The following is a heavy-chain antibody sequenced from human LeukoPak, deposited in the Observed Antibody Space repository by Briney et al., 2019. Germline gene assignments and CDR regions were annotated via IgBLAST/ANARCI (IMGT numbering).Heavy chain of an antibody. CDR2: ISYDGSNK. V-gene: IGHV3-30-3*01. J-gene: IGHJ4*02. Sequence: GGSLRLSCAASGFTFSSYAMHWVRQAPGKGLGWVAVISYDGSNKDYADSVKGRFTISRDNSKNTLYLQMNSLRAEDTAVYYCASVQEKYSSGWVSGYDYWGQGTLVTVSS. CDR1: GFTFSSYA. D-gene: IGHD6-19*01. CDR3: ASVQEKYSSGWVSGYDY.